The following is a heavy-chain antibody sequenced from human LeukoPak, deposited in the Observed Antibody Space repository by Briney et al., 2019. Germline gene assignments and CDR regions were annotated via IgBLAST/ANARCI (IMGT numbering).Heavy chain of an antibody. CDR2: IRSNGGST. J-gene: IGHJ4*02. CDR1: GFTFSRYA. CDR3: AKAPVGATSYFDS. Sequence: PGGSLRLSCSASGFTFSRYAMHWFRQAPGKGLEYVSGIRSNGGSTYYADSVKGRFTISRDNSKNILYLQMSSLRPEDTAVYYCAKAPVGATSYFDSWGQGTLVTVSS. D-gene: IGHD1-26*01. V-gene: IGHV3-64D*08.